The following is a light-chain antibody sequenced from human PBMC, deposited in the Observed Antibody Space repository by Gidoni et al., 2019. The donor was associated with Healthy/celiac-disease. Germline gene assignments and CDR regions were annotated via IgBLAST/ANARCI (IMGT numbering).Light chain of an antibody. Sequence: EIVLTQSPATLSLSPGERATLSCRASQSVSSYLAWYQQKPGQAPRLLIYDASNRATGIPARFSGSGSGTYFTLTISSLEPEDFAVYYCQQRSNWPTTFGQXTKVEIQ. CDR3: QQRSNWPTT. V-gene: IGKV3-11*01. CDR2: DAS. CDR1: QSVSSY. J-gene: IGKJ1*01.